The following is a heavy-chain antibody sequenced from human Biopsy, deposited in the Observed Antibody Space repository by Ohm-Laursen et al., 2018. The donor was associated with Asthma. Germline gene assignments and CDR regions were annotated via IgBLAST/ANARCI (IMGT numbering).Heavy chain of an antibody. CDR2: IYSGGTS. CDR3: ARGDSSNWSHYYFDY. J-gene: IGHJ4*02. Sequence: SQRLSCAASGFAVSRDHMFWVRQAPGKGLEWVSVIYSGGTSHTADSVRGRFTTSRDYSKNTLYLQMHSLRAEDTAVYYCARGDSSNWSHYYFDYWGQGTLVTVSS. V-gene: IGHV3-53*01. D-gene: IGHD3-22*01. CDR1: GFAVSRDH.